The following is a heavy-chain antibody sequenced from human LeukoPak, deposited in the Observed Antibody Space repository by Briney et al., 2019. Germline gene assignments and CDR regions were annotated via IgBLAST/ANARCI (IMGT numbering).Heavy chain of an antibody. J-gene: IGHJ6*02. CDR1: GFTFSSSS. CDR2: ISSSGSTG. Sequence: GGSLRLSCAASGFTFSSSSMNWVRQAPGKGLEWVSYISSSGSTGYYADSVEGRFTISRDNAKNSLYLQMNNLRDEDTAVYYCAILTQARYGMDVWGQGTTVTVSS. CDR3: AILTQARYGMDV. V-gene: IGHV3-48*02. D-gene: IGHD7-27*01.